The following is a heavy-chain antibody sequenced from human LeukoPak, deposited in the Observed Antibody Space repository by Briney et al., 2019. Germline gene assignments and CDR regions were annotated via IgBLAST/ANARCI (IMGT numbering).Heavy chain of an antibody. Sequence: PSETLSLTCSVSGGSISSYFWSWLRQPAGKGLEWIGRIHASGTTIYNPSLKSRVTMSMDTSKNQFSLKLSSVTAADTAVYYCARAHHLDYGDWFDPWGQGILVPVSS. J-gene: IGHJ5*02. CDR1: GGSISSYF. CDR2: IHASGTT. CDR3: ARAHHLDYGDWFDP. V-gene: IGHV4-4*07. D-gene: IGHD4-17*01.